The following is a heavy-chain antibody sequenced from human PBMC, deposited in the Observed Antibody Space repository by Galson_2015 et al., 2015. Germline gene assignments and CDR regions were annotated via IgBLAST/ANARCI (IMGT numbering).Heavy chain of an antibody. D-gene: IGHD3-10*01. CDR2: NT. V-gene: IGHV1-58*01. Sequence: NTNYAQTFQERVTITRDMSTSTAYMELSSLKSEDTAVYYCAADLDGYYGSGSYRWWGQGTLVTVSS. CDR3: AADLDGYYGSGSYRW. J-gene: IGHJ4*02.